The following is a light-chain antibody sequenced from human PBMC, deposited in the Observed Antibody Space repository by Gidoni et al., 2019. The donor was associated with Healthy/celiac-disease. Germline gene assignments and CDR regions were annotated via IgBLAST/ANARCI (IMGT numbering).Light chain of an antibody. V-gene: IGKV1-39*01. CDR2: AAS. CDR1: QSISSY. J-gene: IGKJ1*01. CDR3: QQSYSTPRT. Sequence: DLQMTQSPSSLSASVGDRVTITCRSRQSISSYLNWYQQKPGKAPKLLIYAASSVQSGVPSRFSGSGSGTYITLTISSLQPEDVATYYWQQSYSTPRTFGQGTKVEIK.